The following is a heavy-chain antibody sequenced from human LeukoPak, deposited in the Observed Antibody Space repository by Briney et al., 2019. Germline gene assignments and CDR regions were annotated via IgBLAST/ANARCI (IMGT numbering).Heavy chain of an antibody. Sequence: PSHTLSLTCTVSGGSISSCSDYWSWIRQPAGKGLEWIERIYTSRSTNYNSSLKSRVTISLDTSNNQSSLELSSVSADDTVVFYCARDLFHIVGATSRYYYYYMDVWGKGTTVTVSS. CDR2: IYTSRST. CDR3: ARDLFHIVGATSRYYYYYMDV. V-gene: IGHV4-61*02. J-gene: IGHJ6*03. D-gene: IGHD1-26*01. CDR1: GGSISSCSDY.